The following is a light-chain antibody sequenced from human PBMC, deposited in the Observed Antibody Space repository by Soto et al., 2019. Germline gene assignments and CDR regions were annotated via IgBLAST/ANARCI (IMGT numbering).Light chain of an antibody. J-gene: IGKJ1*01. Sequence: EIVLTQSPATLSLSPGERASISCRASQGLGSYLAWYQQKPGQAPRLLIYDSFHRATGVPARFSGSGSGTDFTLTISSLEPEDFAVYYCQQRSNWPPTFGQGTKV. CDR2: DSF. V-gene: IGKV3-11*01. CDR1: QGLGSY. CDR3: QQRSNWPPT.